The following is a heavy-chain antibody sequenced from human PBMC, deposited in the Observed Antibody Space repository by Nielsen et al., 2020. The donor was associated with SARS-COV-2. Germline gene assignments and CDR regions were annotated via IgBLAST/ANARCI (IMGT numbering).Heavy chain of an antibody. Sequence: GESLKISCAASGFTFDDYAMHWVRQAPGKGLEWVSGISWNSGSIGYADSVKGRFTISRDNSKNTLYLQMNSLRAEDTAVYYCARALGGSYYGGFDYWGQGTLVTVSS. CDR3: ARALGGSYYGGFDY. V-gene: IGHV3-9*01. J-gene: IGHJ4*02. CDR1: GFTFDDYA. CDR2: ISWNSGSI. D-gene: IGHD1-26*01.